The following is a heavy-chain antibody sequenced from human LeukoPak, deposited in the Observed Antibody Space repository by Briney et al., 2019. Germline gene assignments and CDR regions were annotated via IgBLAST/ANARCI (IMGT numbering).Heavy chain of an antibody. D-gene: IGHD2-2*01. CDR3: VRGGCKSTSCYDS. Sequence: GRSLRLSCAASGFNFGSYGMHWVRQAPDKGLEWLAVIRYDGSEKYYADSVKGRFTISRDNAKNTLYLQVSSLTVGDTALYYCVRGGCKSTSCYDSWGQGTLVTVSS. J-gene: IGHJ4*02. CDR2: IRYDGSEK. V-gene: IGHV3-33*01. CDR1: GFNFGSYG.